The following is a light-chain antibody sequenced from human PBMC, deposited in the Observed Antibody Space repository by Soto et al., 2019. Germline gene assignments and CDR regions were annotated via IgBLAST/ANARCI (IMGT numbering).Light chain of an antibody. CDR3: QRYDSLRT. V-gene: IGKV3-15*01. J-gene: IGKJ1*01. CDR2: GAS. Sequence: EIVMTQSPATLSVSPRERATLSCRASQRISSNLAWYQQKPGQAPRLLIYGASTRATGIPDRFSGSGSGTDFTLTITRLEPEDFAMYYCQRYDSLRTFGQGTKVDIK. CDR1: QRISSN.